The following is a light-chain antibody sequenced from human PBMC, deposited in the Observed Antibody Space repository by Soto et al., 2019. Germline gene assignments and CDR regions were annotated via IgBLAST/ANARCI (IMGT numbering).Light chain of an antibody. J-gene: IGKJ5*01. Sequence: VVDRVTITCRASQTISSFLNWYQQKPGKAPNLLIYAASSLQSGVPSRFSGSGSGTDFTLTISSLQPEDFATYYCQQTYSTPSITFGQGTRREIK. CDR1: QTISSF. CDR2: AAS. CDR3: QQTYSTPSIT. V-gene: IGKV1-39*01.